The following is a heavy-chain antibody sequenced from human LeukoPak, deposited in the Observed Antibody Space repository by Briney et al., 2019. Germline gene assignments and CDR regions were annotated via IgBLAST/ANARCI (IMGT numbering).Heavy chain of an antibody. Sequence: SETLSLTCTVSGGSISSSSYYWGWIRQPPGKGLEWIGSIYYSGSTYYNPSLKSRVTISVDTSKNQFSLKLSSVTAADTAVYYCARLYYGSGSYYNAFDPWGQGTLVTVSS. V-gene: IGHV4-39*01. D-gene: IGHD3-10*01. CDR3: ARLYYGSGSYYNAFDP. CDR2: IYYSGST. J-gene: IGHJ5*02. CDR1: GGSISSSSYY.